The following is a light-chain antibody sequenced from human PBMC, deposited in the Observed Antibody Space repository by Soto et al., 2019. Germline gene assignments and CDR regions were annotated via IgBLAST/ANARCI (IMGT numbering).Light chain of an antibody. Sequence: QSVLTQPPSGSGAPGQRVTTSCTGSSSNIGAGYDVHWYQQLPGTAPKLLIYGNSNRPSGVPDRFSGSKSGTSASLAITGLQAEDEADYYCQSYDSSLSGSIVFGTGTKVTVL. CDR3: QSYDSSLSGSIV. J-gene: IGLJ1*01. CDR2: GNS. CDR1: SSNIGAGYD. V-gene: IGLV1-40*01.